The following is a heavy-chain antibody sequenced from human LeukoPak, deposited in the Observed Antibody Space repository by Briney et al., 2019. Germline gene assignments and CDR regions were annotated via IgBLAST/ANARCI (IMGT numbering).Heavy chain of an antibody. D-gene: IGHD3-10*01. V-gene: IGHV1-18*01. Sequence: ASVKVSCKASGYTFTSYGISWVRQAPGQGLEWMGWISAYNGNTNYAQKPQGRVTMTTDTSTSTAYMELRSLRSDDTAVYYCARDLGSGSGSYYPAFDYWGQGTLVTVSS. CDR2: ISAYNGNT. J-gene: IGHJ4*02. CDR1: GYTFTSYG. CDR3: ARDLGSGSGSYYPAFDY.